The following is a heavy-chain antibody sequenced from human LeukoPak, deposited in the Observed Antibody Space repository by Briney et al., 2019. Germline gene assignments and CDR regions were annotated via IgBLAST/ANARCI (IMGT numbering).Heavy chain of an antibody. CDR1: GFTVSSNY. Sequence: GGSLRLPCAASGFTVSSNYMSWVRRAPGKGLEWVSVIYSGGSTDYAGSVKGRFAISRDNSKNMLYLQLNSLRAEDTAVYYCARVDYGSGSYFDYWGQGTLVTVSS. J-gene: IGHJ4*02. CDR2: IYSGGST. D-gene: IGHD3-10*01. CDR3: ARVDYGSGSYFDY. V-gene: IGHV3-53*01.